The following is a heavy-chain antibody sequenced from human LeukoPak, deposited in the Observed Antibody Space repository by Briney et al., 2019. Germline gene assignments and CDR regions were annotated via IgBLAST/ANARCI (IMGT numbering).Heavy chain of an antibody. Sequence: PSETLSLTCTVSGGSISSYYWSWIRQPPGKGLEWIGYIYYSGSTNYNPSLKSRVTISVDTSKNQFSLELSSVTAADTAVYYCARVMTTVTSEWYWFDPWGQGTLVTVSS. D-gene: IGHD4-17*01. V-gene: IGHV4-59*01. CDR1: GGSISSYY. CDR3: ARVMTTVTSEWYWFDP. J-gene: IGHJ5*02. CDR2: IYYSGST.